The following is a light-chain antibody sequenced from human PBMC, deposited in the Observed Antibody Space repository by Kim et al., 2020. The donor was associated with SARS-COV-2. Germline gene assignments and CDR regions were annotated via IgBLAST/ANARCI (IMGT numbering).Light chain of an antibody. CDR3: QQYDHLPFT. CDR1: QDMRKD. V-gene: IGKV1-33*01. Sequence: AAVGDRVTSTCQASQDMRKDLNWYQQIAGTAPKHLSHDASKLETGVPARFSGSGSGRQFTVSMSSLQTEDTATYYCQQYDHLPFTFGPGTKVEIK. J-gene: IGKJ3*01. CDR2: DAS.